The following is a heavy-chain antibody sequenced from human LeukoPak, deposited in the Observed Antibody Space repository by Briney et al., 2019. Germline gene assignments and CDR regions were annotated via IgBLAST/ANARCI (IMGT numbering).Heavy chain of an antibody. V-gene: IGHV4-39*01. CDR3: ARRPRYGPYFLDY. CDR1: GFTVSSNY. J-gene: IGHJ4*02. CDR2: IYYSGST. D-gene: IGHD2/OR15-2a*01. Sequence: PGGSLRLSCAASGFTVSSNYMSWVRQAPGKGLEWIGSIYYSGSTYYNPSLKSRVTISVDTSKNQFSLKLSSLTAADTAVYYCARRPRYGPYFLDYWGQKTLVTVSS.